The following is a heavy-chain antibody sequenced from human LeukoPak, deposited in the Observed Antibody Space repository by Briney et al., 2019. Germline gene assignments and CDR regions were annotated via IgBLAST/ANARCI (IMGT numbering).Heavy chain of an antibody. CDR2: ISAYNGNT. V-gene: IGHV1-18*01. J-gene: IGHJ4*02. CDR1: GGTFSSYG. D-gene: IGHD2-2*02. CDR3: ARDCGVGTSCYIYYFDY. Sequence: ASVKVSCKASGGTFSSYGISWVRQAPGQGLEWMGWISAYNGNTNYAQKLQGRVTMTTDTSTSTAYMELRSLRSDDTAVYYCARDCGVGTSCYIYYFDYWGQGTLVTVSS.